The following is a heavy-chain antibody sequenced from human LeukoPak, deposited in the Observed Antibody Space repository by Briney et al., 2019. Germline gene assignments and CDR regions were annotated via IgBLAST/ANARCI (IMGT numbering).Heavy chain of an antibody. J-gene: IGHJ4*02. Sequence: GGSLRLSCAASGFTFHDFAMHWVRQAPGKGLEWVAVISNDERNKYYRDSVKGRFTISRDNSKNTVYLQMNSLRTEDTAVYYCARPSPPGDGYNPCDYWGPGALVIVSS. V-gene: IGHV3-30*04. CDR2: ISNDERNK. CDR3: ARPSPPGDGYNPCDY. CDR1: GFTFHDFA. D-gene: IGHD5-24*01.